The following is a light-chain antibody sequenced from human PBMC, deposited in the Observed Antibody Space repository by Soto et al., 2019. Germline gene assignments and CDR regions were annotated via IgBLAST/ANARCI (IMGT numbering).Light chain of an antibody. Sequence: QSALTQPASVSGSPGQSITISCTRSSSDVGAYTSVSWYQQHPGKAPKLMIYEVSNRPSGVSRRFSGSKSGNTASLTISGLQAEDEAHYYCSSYTSDNRDYVFGTGTQLTVL. CDR1: SSDVGAYTS. CDR3: SSYTSDNRDYV. J-gene: IGLJ1*01. V-gene: IGLV2-14*01. CDR2: EVS.